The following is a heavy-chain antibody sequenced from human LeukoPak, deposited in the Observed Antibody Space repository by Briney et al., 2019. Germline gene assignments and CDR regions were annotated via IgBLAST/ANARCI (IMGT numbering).Heavy chain of an antibody. CDR2: ISGSGGST. V-gene: IGHV3-23*01. J-gene: IGHJ4*02. Sequence: GGSLRLSCAASGFTFSSYAMSWVHQAPGKGLEWVSAISGSGGSTYYADSVKGRFTISRDNSKNTLYLQMNSLRAEDTAVYYCAKGDAYSSYFDYWGQGTLVTVSS. CDR3: AKGDAYSSYFDY. CDR1: GFTFSSYA. D-gene: IGHD6-19*01.